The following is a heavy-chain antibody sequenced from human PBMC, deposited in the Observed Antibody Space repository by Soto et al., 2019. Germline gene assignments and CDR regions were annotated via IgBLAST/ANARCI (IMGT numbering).Heavy chain of an antibody. D-gene: IGHD3-16*01. V-gene: IGHV3-23*01. CDR1: GFTFSSYS. CDR2: VSATAGTK. J-gene: IGHJ4*02. Sequence: GGSLRLSCAASGFTFSSYSMNWVRQAPGKGLEWVSLVSATAGTKYYTDSVKGRFTISRDNSRNTVYLQMNSLRADDTAVYYCAKDRLAGGFDYWGQGTLVTVSS. CDR3: AKDRLAGGFDY.